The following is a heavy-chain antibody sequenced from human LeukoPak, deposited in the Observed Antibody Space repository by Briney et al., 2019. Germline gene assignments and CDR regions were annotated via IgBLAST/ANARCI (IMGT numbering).Heavy chain of an antibody. CDR2: IYYSGST. V-gene: IGHV4-59*01. D-gene: IGHD1-26*01. CDR1: GGSISSYY. CDR3: ARARSGSSGFDY. Sequence: SETLSLTCTVSGGSISSYYWSWIRQPPGKGLEWIGYIYYSGSTNYNPSLKSRVTISVDTSKNQFSLKLSSVTAADTAVYYCARARSGSSGFDYWGQGTLVTVSS. J-gene: IGHJ4*02.